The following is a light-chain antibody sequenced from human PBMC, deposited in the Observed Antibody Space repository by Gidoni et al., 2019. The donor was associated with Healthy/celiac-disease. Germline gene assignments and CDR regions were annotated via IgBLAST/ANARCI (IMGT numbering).Light chain of an antibody. Sequence: GQRVTISCTGSSSNIGAGYDVHWYQQLPGTAPKLLIYGNSNRPSGVPDRFSGSKSGTSASLATTGLQAEDEADYYCQSYDSSLSGSVFGGGTKLTVL. CDR2: GNS. V-gene: IGLV1-40*01. J-gene: IGLJ3*02. CDR1: SSNIGAGYD. CDR3: QSYDSSLSGSV.